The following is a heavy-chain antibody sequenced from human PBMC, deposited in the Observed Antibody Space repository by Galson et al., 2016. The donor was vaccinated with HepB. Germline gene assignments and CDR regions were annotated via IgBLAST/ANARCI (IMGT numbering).Heavy chain of an antibody. CDR3: AKSHHYYASSGQNWSDP. CDR2: ISGSGGST. V-gene: IGHV3-23*01. J-gene: IGHJ5*02. Sequence: SLRLSCAASGFTFSSYAMSWVRQAPGKGLEWVSGISGSGGSTYYADSVKGRFTISRDNSKNTLYLQMNSLRAEDTAVYYCAKSHHYYASSGQNWSDPWGQGTLVTVSS. CDR1: GFTFSSYA. D-gene: IGHD3-22*01.